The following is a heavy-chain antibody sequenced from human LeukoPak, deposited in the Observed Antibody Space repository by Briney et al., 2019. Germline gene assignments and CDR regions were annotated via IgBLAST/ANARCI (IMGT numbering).Heavy chain of an antibody. V-gene: IGHV3-53*01. CDR2: IYSGGST. Sequence: GSLSLSCAASGFPVSSNYMSWVRQAPGKGLEWVSVIYSGGSTYYADSVKGRFTISRDNSKNTLYLQMNSLRAEDTAVYYCAREPPGGGILDYWGQGTLVTVSS. D-gene: IGHD2-15*01. CDR1: GFPVSSNY. J-gene: IGHJ4*02. CDR3: AREPPGGGILDY.